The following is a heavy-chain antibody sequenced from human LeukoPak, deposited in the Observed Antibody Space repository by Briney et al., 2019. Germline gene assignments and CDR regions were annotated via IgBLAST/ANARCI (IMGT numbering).Heavy chain of an antibody. CDR1: GNTLTELS. V-gene: IGHV1-24*01. J-gene: IGHJ4*02. CDR3: AIRSGSYSWYFDY. Sequence: ASVKVSCKVSGNTLTELSMHWVRQAPGKGLEWMGGFDPEDGETIYAQKFQGRVTMTEDTSTDTAYMELSSLRSEDTAVYYCAIRSGSYSWYFDYWGQGTLVTVSS. D-gene: IGHD1-26*01. CDR2: FDPEDGET.